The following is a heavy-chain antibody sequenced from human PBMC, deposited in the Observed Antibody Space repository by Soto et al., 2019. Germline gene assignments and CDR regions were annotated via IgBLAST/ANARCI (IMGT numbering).Heavy chain of an antibody. CDR1: GFTFSSYG. Sequence: GGSLRLSCAAPGFTFSSYGMHWVRQAPGKGLEWVAVIWYDGSNKYYADSVKGRFTISRDNSKNTLYLQMNSLRAEDTAVYYCARPWLMDYYYGMDVWGQGTTVTVSS. D-gene: IGHD6-19*01. CDR2: IWYDGSNK. CDR3: ARPWLMDYYYGMDV. V-gene: IGHV3-33*01. J-gene: IGHJ6*02.